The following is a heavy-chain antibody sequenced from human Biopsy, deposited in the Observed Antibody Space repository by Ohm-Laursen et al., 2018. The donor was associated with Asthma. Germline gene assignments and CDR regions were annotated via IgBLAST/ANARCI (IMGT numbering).Heavy chain of an antibody. CDR1: GGTFRTYA. CDR2: IIPMYGVP. D-gene: IGHD3-16*01. Sequence: SVKVSCKASGGTFRTYAFNWVRQAPGQGLEWMGGIIPMYGVPKVAQKFQGRVTITADESTRTAYMEMSSLRSEDTAVYYCARVDAIMISGNFYFYSGFDLWGQGTTVRVSS. J-gene: IGHJ6*02. CDR3: ARVDAIMISGNFYFYSGFDL. V-gene: IGHV1-69*13.